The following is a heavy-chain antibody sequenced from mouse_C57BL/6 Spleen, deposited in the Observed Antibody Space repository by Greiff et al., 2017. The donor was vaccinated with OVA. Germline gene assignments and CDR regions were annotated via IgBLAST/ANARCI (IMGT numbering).Heavy chain of an antibody. Sequence: VQRVESGPGLVQPSQSLSITCTVSGFSLTSYGVHWVRQSPGKGLEWLGVIWSGGSPDYNAAFISRLSISKDNSKSQVFFKMNSLQADDTAIYYCARKPDGYYWYFDVWGTGTTVTVSS. D-gene: IGHD2-3*01. J-gene: IGHJ1*03. V-gene: IGHV2-2*01. CDR1: GFSLTSYG. CDR2: IWSGGSP. CDR3: ARKPDGYYWYFDV.